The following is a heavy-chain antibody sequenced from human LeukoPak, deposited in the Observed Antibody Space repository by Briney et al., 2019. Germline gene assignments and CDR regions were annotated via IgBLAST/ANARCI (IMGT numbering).Heavy chain of an antibody. CDR2: IYTSGST. V-gene: IGHV4-4*07. J-gene: IGHJ3*02. CDR3: AIISGMISDPRGAFDI. D-gene: IGHD3-22*01. CDR1: GGSISSYY. Sequence: SETLSLTCTVSGGSISSYYWSWIRQPAGKGLEWIGRIYTSGSTNYNPSLKSRVTMSVDTSKNQFSLKLSSVTAADMAVYYCAIISGMISDPRGAFDIWGQGTMVTVSS.